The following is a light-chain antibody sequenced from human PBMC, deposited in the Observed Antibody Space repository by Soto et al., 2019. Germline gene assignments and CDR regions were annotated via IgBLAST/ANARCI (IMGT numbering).Light chain of an antibody. CDR2: DTS. J-gene: IGKJ1*01. Sequence: EILLTQSPGTLSLSPGERATLSCRASQSVRDRYLAWYQQKPGQAPSLLIYDTSTRATGVPDRFSGSGSGTDFALNISRVEPEDFAIYFCQQDGSSPGTFGQGTKVEI. CDR1: QSVRDRY. V-gene: IGKV3-20*01. CDR3: QQDGSSPGT.